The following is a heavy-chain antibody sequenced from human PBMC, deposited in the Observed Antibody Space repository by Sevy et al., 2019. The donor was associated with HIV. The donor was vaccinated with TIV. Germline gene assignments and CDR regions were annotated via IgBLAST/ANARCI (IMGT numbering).Heavy chain of an antibody. CDR3: AKEGEGYYYDSSGSFGL. CDR1: GFTFSSYA. J-gene: IGHJ4*02. CDR2: ISGSGSPT. D-gene: IGHD3-22*01. V-gene: IGHV3-23*01. Sequence: GGSLRLSCAASGFTFSSYAMSWVRQAPGKGLEWVSAISGSGSPTYYADSVKGRFTISRDNSKNTLYLQMNSLRPEDTAVYYCAKEGEGYYYDSSGSFGLWGQGTLVTVSS.